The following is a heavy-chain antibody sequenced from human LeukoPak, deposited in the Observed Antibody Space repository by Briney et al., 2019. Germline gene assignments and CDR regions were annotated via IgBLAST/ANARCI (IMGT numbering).Heavy chain of an antibody. D-gene: IGHD3-3*01. CDR2: ISSSSYI. Sequence: PGGSLRLSCAASGFTFSSYSMSWVRQAPGKGLEWVSSISSSSYIYYADSVKGRFTISRDNAKNSLYLQMNSLRAEDTAVYYCARGLRFLEWLLDHFDYWGQGTLVTVSS. V-gene: IGHV3-21*01. CDR1: GFTFSSYS. J-gene: IGHJ4*02. CDR3: ARGLRFLEWLLDHFDY.